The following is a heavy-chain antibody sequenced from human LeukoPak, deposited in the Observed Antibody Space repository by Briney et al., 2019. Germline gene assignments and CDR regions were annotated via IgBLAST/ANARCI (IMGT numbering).Heavy chain of an antibody. Sequence: ASVKVSCKASGYTFTSYYMHWVRQAPGQGLEWMGIINPSGGSTSYAQKFQGRVTMTRDTSTSTVHMELSSLRSEDTAVYYCAREELYCSGGSCYSVFPDYWGQGTLVTVSS. CDR2: INPSGGST. V-gene: IGHV1-46*01. CDR3: AREELYCSGGSCYSVFPDY. D-gene: IGHD2-15*01. J-gene: IGHJ4*02. CDR1: GYTFTSYY.